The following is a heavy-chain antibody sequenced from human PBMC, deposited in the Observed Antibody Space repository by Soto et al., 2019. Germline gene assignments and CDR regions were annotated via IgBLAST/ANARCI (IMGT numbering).Heavy chain of an antibody. CDR2: IIPILGIA. J-gene: IGHJ6*02. V-gene: IGHV1-69*02. CDR1: GGTFSSYT. D-gene: IGHD3-10*01. CDR3: ARAEGYGSGNMDV. Sequence: QVQLVQSGAEVKKPGSSVKVSCKASGGTFSSYTISWVRQAPGQGLEWMGRIIPILGIANYAQKFQGRVKITADKSTSTAYMELSSLRSEDTAVYYCARAEGYGSGNMDVWGQGTAVTVSS.